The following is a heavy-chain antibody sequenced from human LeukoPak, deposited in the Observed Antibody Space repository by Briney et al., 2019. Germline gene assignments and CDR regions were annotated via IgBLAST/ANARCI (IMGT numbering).Heavy chain of an antibody. CDR1: GFTFSSYA. D-gene: IGHD6-13*01. Sequence: GGFLRLSCAASGFTFSSYAMSWVRQAPGKGLEWVSAISGSGGSTYYADSVKGRFTISRDNSKNTLYLQMNSLRAEDTAVYYCAREWDQQLALPGSAFDIWGQGTMVTVSS. CDR2: ISGSGGST. CDR3: AREWDQQLALPGSAFDI. J-gene: IGHJ3*02. V-gene: IGHV3-23*01.